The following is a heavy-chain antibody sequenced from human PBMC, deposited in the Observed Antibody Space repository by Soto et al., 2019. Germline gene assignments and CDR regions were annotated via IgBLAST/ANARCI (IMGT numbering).Heavy chain of an antibody. V-gene: IGHV4-34*01. CDR3: ARGGRITTIVVVITALGFDP. Sequence: QVQLQQWGAGLLKPSETLSLTCAVYGGSFSGYYWSWIRQPPGKGLEWIGEINHSGSTNYNPSLKSRVTISVDTSKNQFSLKLSSVTAADTAVYYCARGGRITTIVVVITALGFDPWGQGTLVTVSS. CDR1: GGSFSGYY. D-gene: IGHD3-22*01. J-gene: IGHJ5*02. CDR2: INHSGST.